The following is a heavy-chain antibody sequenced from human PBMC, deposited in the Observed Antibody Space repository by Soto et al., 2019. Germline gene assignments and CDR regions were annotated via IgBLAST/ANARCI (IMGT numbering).Heavy chain of an antibody. CDR1: GGSISSSSYY. J-gene: IGHJ4*02. Sequence: KASETLSLTCTVFGGSISSSSYYWGWIRQPPGKGLEWIAMIYYSGTTHYNPSLKSRVTISIDTSKNQFSLKLNSVTAADTAMYYCARPARQDTVAGDYWSQGTLVTVSS. CDR2: IYYSGTT. D-gene: IGHD5-12*01. V-gene: IGHV4-39*01. CDR3: ARPARQDTVAGDY.